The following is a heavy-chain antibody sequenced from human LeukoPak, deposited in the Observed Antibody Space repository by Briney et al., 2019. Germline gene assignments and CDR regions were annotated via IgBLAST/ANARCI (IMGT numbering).Heavy chain of an antibody. D-gene: IGHD1-26*01. CDR2: ISSSSTI. Sequence: GSLRPSCAASGFTFSSYSMNWVRQAPGKGLEWVSYISSSSTIYYADSVKGRFTISRDNAKNSLYLQMNSLRDEDTAVYYCARDLSGSYFWFDPWGQGTLVTVSS. V-gene: IGHV3-48*02. CDR3: ARDLSGSYFWFDP. CDR1: GFTFSSYS. J-gene: IGHJ5*02.